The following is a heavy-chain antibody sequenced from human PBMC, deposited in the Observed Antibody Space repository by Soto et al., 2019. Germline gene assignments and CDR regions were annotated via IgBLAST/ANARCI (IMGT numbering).Heavy chain of an antibody. CDR1: GYSFTTQW. V-gene: IGHV5-51*01. J-gene: IGHJ6*02. Sequence: GESLKISCKGSGYSFTTQWIGWVRQMPGKGLEWMGIIFPGDSDTRYSPSFQGQVTISADKSISTAYLQWSSLKASDTAMYYCARNSGYDRRGGYYYYGMDVWGQGTTVTVSS. D-gene: IGHD5-12*01. CDR2: IFPGDSDT. CDR3: ARNSGYDRRGGYYYYGMDV.